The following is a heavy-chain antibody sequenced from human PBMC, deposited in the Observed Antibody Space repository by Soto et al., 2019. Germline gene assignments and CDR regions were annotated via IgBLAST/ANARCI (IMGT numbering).Heavy chain of an antibody. D-gene: IGHD6-13*01. CDR3: ARVGSSWYFPSDY. CDR2: ISSSSSYI. Sequence: GGSLRLSCAASGFTFSSYSMNWVRQAPGKGLEWVSSISSSSSYIYYADSVKGRFTISRDNAKNSLYLQMNSLRAEDTAVYYCARVGSSWYFPSDYWGQGTLVTVSS. CDR1: GFTFSSYS. J-gene: IGHJ4*02. V-gene: IGHV3-21*01.